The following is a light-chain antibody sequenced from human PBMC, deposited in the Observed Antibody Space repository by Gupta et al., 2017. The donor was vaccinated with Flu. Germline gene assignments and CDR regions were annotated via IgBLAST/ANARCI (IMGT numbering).Light chain of an antibody. J-gene: IGLJ1*01. V-gene: IGLV2-8*01. CDR1: SSHVGYYNY. CDR2: EVN. CDR3: NSYAGSNNFV. Sequence: QSALSQPPSASVSPRQSVTISCTGTSSHVGYYNYVYWYQQHPGKAPTLIIYEVNNRPTGIPARFSGSKSGNTASLTVSGLQAEDEADYYGNSYAGSNNFVFGNGTKVTVL.